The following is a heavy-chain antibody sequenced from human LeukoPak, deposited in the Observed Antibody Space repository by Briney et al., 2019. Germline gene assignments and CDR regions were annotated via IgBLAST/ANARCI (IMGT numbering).Heavy chain of an antibody. Sequence: GGSLRLSCAASGFTFSSYSMNWVRQAPGKGLEWVSSISSSSSYIYYADSVKGRFTISRDNAKNSLYLQMNSLRAEGTAVYYCARVVGSYSAFDIWGQGPMVTVSS. D-gene: IGHD1-26*01. CDR3: ARVVGSYSAFDI. CDR1: GFTFSSYS. J-gene: IGHJ3*02. CDR2: ISSSSSYI. V-gene: IGHV3-21*01.